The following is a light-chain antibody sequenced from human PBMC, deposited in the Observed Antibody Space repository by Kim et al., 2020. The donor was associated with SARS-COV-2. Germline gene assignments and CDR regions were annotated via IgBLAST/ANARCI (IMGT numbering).Light chain of an antibody. CDR2: QDS. J-gene: IGLJ2*01. Sequence: SYELTQPHSVSVSAGQTASITCSGDKLGEKYACWYQQKPGQSPVLVIYQDSKRPSGIPERFSGSNSGNTATLTIGGTQAMDEADYYCQAWDSSTVVFGGGTQLTVL. CDR1: KLGEKY. V-gene: IGLV3-1*01. CDR3: QAWDSSTVV.